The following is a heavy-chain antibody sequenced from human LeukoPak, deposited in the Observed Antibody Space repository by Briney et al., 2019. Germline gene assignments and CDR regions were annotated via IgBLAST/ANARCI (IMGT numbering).Heavy chain of an antibody. V-gene: IGHV3-23*01. Sequence: PGGSLRLSCAASGFTFSSYAMSWVRQAPGKGLEWVSAISGSGGSTYYADSVKGRFTISRDNSKNTLYLQMNSLRAEDAAVYYCASDPPTTVTTFGDYWGQGTLVTVSS. CDR2: ISGSGGST. CDR1: GFTFSSYA. D-gene: IGHD4-17*01. CDR3: ASDPPTTVTTFGDY. J-gene: IGHJ4*02.